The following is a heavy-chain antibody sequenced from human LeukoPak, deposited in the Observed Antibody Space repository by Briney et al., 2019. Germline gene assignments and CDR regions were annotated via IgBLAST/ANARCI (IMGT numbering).Heavy chain of an antibody. J-gene: IGHJ3*02. CDR2: INPNSGGT. CDR3: ARFTRSFCSSTSCQYGPEAFDI. Sequence: ASVTVSFKSSGYTFTGYYMHWVRQAPGQGLEWMGWINPNSGGTNYAQKFQGRVTITRDTSISTAYMGLSRLRSDDTAVYYCARFTRSFCSSTSCQYGPEAFDIWGQGTMVTVSS. CDR1: GYTFTGYY. D-gene: IGHD2-2*01. V-gene: IGHV1-2*02.